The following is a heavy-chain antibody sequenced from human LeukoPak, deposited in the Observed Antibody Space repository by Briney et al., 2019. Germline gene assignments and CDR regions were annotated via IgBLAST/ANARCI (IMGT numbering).Heavy chain of an antibody. CDR1: GYIFTSYY. D-gene: IGHD3-10*01. CDR3: ARGWFGELYFDY. Sequence: GASVKVSCKASGYIFTSYYMHWVRQAPGQGLEWMGLINPSGGSTRYAQKFQGRVTMTTDTSTSTAYMELRSLRSDDTAVYYCARGWFGELYFDYWGQGTLVTVSS. J-gene: IGHJ4*02. V-gene: IGHV1-46*01. CDR2: INPSGGST.